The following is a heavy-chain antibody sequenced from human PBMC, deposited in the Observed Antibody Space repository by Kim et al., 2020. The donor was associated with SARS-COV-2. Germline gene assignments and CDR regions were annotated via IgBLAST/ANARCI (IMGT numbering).Heavy chain of an antibody. D-gene: IGHD2-15*01. CDR3: ARGYCSGGNCYYFDY. J-gene: IGHJ4*02. Sequence: SETLSLTCTVSGGSVGSGSYYWNWIRQPPGRGLEWIAFIYYSGSTNYNPSLKSRVIISLDTSKNQFSLKLSSVTAADTAVYYCARGYCSGGNCYYFDYWGQGTLVTASS. V-gene: IGHV4-61*01. CDR2: IYYSGST. CDR1: GGSVGSGSYY.